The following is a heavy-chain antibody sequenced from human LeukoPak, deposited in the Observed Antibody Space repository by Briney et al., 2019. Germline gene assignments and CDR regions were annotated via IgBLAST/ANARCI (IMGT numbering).Heavy chain of an antibody. CDR1: GFTFSSYA. V-gene: IGHV3-30-3*01. CDR3: ARGGVPSDAFDI. J-gene: IGHJ3*02. CDR2: ISYDGSNK. D-gene: IGHD3-3*01. Sequence: GGSLRLSCAASGFTFSSYAMHWVRQAPGKGLEWVAVISYDGSNKYYADSVKGRFTISRDNSKNTLYLQMNSLRAEDTAVYYCARGGVPSDAFDIWGQGTMVTVSS.